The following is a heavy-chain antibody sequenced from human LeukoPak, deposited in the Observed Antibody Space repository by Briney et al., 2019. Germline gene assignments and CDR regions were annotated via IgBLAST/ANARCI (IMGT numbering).Heavy chain of an antibody. D-gene: IGHD2-2*01. CDR1: GYSISSGYY. Sequence: SETLSLTCAVSGYSISSGYYWGWIRPPPGEGLGWFGSIYHSGSTYYNPSLKSRVTISVDTSKNQFCLKLSSVTAADTAVYYCARRWGYCSSTSCYAFDYWGQGTLVTVSS. V-gene: IGHV4-38-2*01. CDR3: ARRWGYCSSTSCYAFDY. J-gene: IGHJ4*02. CDR2: IYHSGST.